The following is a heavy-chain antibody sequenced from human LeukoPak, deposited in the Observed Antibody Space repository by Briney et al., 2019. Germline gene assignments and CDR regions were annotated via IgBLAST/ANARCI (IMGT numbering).Heavy chain of an antibody. CDR1: GGSISSGGHY. CDR2: ISSTGST. CDR3: VSTNDQLHYDSSGYYGY. V-gene: IGHV4-61*02. Sequence: PSQTLSLTCTVSGGSISSGGHYWSWIRQPAGKGLEYLGRISSTGSTNYNPSLKSRVTISVGTSENQFSLKLTSVTAADTAVYYCVSTNDQLHYDSSGYYGYWGQGTLVTVSS. D-gene: IGHD3-22*01. J-gene: IGHJ4*02.